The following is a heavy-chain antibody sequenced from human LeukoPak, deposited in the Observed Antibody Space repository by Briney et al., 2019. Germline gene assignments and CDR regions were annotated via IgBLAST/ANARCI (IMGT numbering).Heavy chain of an antibody. CDR3: ARGFGSGSYQCVDV. V-gene: IGHV4-59*01. CDR1: GGSISSDY. CDR2: IYYSGST. D-gene: IGHD3-10*01. J-gene: IGHJ6*02. Sequence: PSETLSLTCIVSGGSISSDYWSWIRQPPEKGLEWIGYIYYSGSTNYNPSLKSRVTISVDTSKNQFSLKLSSVTAADTAVYYCARGFGSGSYQCVDVWGQGTTVTVSS.